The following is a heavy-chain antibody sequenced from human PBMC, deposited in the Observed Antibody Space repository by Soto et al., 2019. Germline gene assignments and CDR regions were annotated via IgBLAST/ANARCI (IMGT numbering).Heavy chain of an antibody. CDR2: MYYSGST. CDR1: GDSISTSSSYY. CDR3: ARIKIVGILTYYMDV. J-gene: IGHJ6*03. D-gene: IGHD3-3*01. V-gene: IGHV4-39*01. Sequence: QLQLQESGPGLVKPSETLSLSCTVSGDSISTSSSYYWGWIRQPPGKGLEWIANMYYSGSTYYNPSLKSRVTISLETSKSQFSLKLNSVTAADTAVYYCARIKIVGILTYYMDVWGKGTTVTVSS.